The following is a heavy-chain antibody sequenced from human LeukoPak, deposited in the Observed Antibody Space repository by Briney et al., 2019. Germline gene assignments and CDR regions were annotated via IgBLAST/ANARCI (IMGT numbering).Heavy chain of an antibody. CDR1: GFTFSSYS. J-gene: IGHJ4*02. D-gene: IGHD5-12*01. Sequence: GGSLRLSCAASGFTFSSYSMNWVRQAPGKGLEWVSSISTSSTYIYYADSVKGRFTISRDNAKNTLYLQMNSLRAEDTAVYFCARDRGYTQDYWGQGTLVTVSS. CDR2: ISTSSTYI. V-gene: IGHV3-21*01. CDR3: ARDRGYTQDY.